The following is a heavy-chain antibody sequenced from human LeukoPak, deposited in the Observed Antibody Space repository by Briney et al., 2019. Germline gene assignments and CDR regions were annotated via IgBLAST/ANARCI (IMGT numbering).Heavy chain of an antibody. V-gene: IGHV4-4*07. CDR1: GGSINGYY. CDR2: IYNSESI. CDR3: AREGIVVAQNAFDI. D-gene: IGHD2-2*01. J-gene: IGHJ3*02. Sequence: SETLSLTCTVSGGSINGYYWSWIRQPAGKGLEWIGRIYNSESINYNPSLKSRVTMSIDTSKNQFSLKLSSVTAADTAVYYCAREGIVVAQNAFDIWGQGTMVTVSS.